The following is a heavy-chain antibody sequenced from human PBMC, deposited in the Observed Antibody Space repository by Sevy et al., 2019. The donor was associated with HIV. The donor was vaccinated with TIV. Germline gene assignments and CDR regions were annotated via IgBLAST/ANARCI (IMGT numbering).Heavy chain of an antibody. V-gene: IGHV4-39*01. CDR2: FYYSGSP. CDR3: ARHKAGTSYYYYYMDV. CDR1: GGSISSSSYY. J-gene: IGHJ6*03. Sequence: SETLSLTCTVSGGSISSSSYYWGWIRQPPGKGLEWIGSFYYSGSPYYNPSLKSRVTISVDTSKNQFSLKLRSLTAADTAVYYCARHKAGTSYYYYYMDVWGKGTTVTVSS. D-gene: IGHD6-13*01.